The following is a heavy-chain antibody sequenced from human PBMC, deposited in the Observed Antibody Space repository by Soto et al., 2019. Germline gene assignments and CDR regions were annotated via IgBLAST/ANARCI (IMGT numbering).Heavy chain of an antibody. V-gene: IGHV3-9*01. Sequence: VPLVESGGGLVQPGRSLRLSCAASGFTFDDYAMHWVRQAPGKGLEWVSGISWNSGSIGYADSVKGRFTISSDNAKNALYLQINSLRAEDTALYYCAKGGGIVLLHDAFDIWGQGTMVTVSS. J-gene: IGHJ3*02. D-gene: IGHD1-26*01. CDR3: AKGGGIVLLHDAFDI. CDR1: GFTFDDYA. CDR2: ISWNSGSI.